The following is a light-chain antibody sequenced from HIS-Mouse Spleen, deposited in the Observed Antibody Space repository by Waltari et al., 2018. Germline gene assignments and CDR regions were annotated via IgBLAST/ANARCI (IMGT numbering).Light chain of an antibody. CDR1: SSDVGSYNL. CDR3: SSYTSSSTLV. V-gene: IGLV2-14*02. J-gene: IGLJ3*02. CDR2: EVS. Sequence: QSALTQPASVSGSSGQSITISCTGTSSDVGSYNLYPWYQQHPGKAPKLMIYEVSNRPSGVSNRFSGSKSGNTASLTISGLQAEDEADYYCSSYTSSSTLVFGGGTKLTVL.